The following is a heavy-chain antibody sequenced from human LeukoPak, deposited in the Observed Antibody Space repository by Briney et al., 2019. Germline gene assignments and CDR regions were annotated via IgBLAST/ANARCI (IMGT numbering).Heavy chain of an antibody. CDR1: GFTFSSYG. J-gene: IGHJ4*02. CDR2: ISGSGGST. V-gene: IGHV3-23*01. Sequence: GGTLRLSCAASGFTFSSYGMSWVRQAPGKGLEWVSAISGSGGSTYYADSVKGRFTISRDNSKNTLYPQMNSLRAEDTAVYYCAKGPYDILTGYDYWGQGTLVTVSS. CDR3: AKGPYDILTGYDY. D-gene: IGHD3-9*01.